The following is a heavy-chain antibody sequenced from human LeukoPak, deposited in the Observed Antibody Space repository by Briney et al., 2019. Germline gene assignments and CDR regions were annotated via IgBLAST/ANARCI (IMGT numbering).Heavy chain of an antibody. Sequence: PGGSLRLSCAASGFTFSSYGMRWVRQAPGKGLEWVAVISYDGSNKYYADSVKGRFTISRDNSKNTLYLQMNSLRAEDTAVYYCANPLTAYWGQGTLVTVSS. D-gene: IGHD4/OR15-4a*01. CDR2: ISYDGSNK. V-gene: IGHV3-30*18. CDR3: ANPLTAY. CDR1: GFTFSSYG. J-gene: IGHJ4*02.